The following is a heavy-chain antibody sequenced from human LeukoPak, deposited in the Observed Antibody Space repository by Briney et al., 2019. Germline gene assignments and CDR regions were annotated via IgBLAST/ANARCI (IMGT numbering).Heavy chain of an antibody. V-gene: IGHV3-30*18. Sequence: GGSLRLSCAASGFTFSSYGMHWVRQAPGKGLEWVAVISYDGSNKYYADSVKGRFTISRDSSKNTLYLQMNSLRAEDTAVYYCAKDQWELLGLDYWGQGTLVTVSS. CDR3: AKDQWELLGLDY. CDR2: ISYDGSNK. J-gene: IGHJ4*02. D-gene: IGHD1-26*01. CDR1: GFTFSSYG.